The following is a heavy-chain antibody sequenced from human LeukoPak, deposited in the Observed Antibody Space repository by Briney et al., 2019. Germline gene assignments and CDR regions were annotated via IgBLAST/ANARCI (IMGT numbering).Heavy chain of an antibody. J-gene: IGHJ4*01. CDR2: IYDTGST. CDR1: GGSISSYY. Sequence: PSETLSLTCTVSGGSISSYYWSWIRQPPGKGLEWIGYIYDTGSTNDNPSLRSRVTLSVDTSKNQFSLKLTSVTAADTAVYYCARHNYQLNGFDYWGHGTLVTVSS. V-gene: IGHV4-59*08. D-gene: IGHD2-2*01. CDR3: ARHNYQLNGFDY.